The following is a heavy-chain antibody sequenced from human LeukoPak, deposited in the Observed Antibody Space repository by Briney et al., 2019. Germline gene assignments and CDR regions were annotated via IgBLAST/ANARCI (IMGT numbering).Heavy chain of an antibody. Sequence: GGSLRLSCAASGFTSDDYAMHWVRQAPGKGLEWISLISGDGGSTYYADSVKGRFTISRDNSKNSLYLQMNSLRTEDTALYYCAKDEDSSGYDAFDIWGQGTMVTVSS. CDR2: ISGDGGST. D-gene: IGHD3-22*01. CDR1: GFTSDDYA. V-gene: IGHV3-43*02. J-gene: IGHJ3*02. CDR3: AKDEDSSGYDAFDI.